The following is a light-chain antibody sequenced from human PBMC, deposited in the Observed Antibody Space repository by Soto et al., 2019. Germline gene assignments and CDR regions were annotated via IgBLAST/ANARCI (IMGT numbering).Light chain of an antibody. V-gene: IGKV3-20*01. J-gene: IGKJ5*01. CDR1: QSVSSNS. CDR3: QQYGSSPIT. Sequence: EIVLTQSPGTLSLSPGERATLSCRASQSVSSNSLAWYQQKPGQPPRLLIYGTSNRATGIPDRFSGSGSGTDFTLTITRLEPGDFAVYDCQQYGSSPITFGQGTRLEIK. CDR2: GTS.